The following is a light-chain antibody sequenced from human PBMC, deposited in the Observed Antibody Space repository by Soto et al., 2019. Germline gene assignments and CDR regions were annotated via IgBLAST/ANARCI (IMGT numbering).Light chain of an antibody. V-gene: IGLV1-44*01. CDR3: AAWDDSLKGVV. Sequence: QSVLTQPPSASGTPGQRVTISCSGSSSNIGSNTVNWYQQLPGTAPKLLIYSNNQWPSGVPDRFSGSKSGTSASLAISGLQSDDEADYYCAAWDDSLKGVVFGGGTKLTVL. CDR2: SNN. CDR1: SSNIGSNT. J-gene: IGLJ2*01.